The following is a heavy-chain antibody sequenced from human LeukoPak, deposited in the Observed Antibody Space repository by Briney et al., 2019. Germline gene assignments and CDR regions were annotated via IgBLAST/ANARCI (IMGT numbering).Heavy chain of an antibody. CDR3: ARGRDKGDY. Sequence: ASVKVSCKTSGYTFINSGITWVRQAPGQGLEWMGWISAYNGNTDYAQKFQGRVTMTTDTSTTTAYMHLTSLSSDDTAVYYCARGRDKGDYWGQGTLVTVSS. CDR2: ISAYNGNT. V-gene: IGHV1-18*01. CDR1: GYTFINSG. J-gene: IGHJ4*02.